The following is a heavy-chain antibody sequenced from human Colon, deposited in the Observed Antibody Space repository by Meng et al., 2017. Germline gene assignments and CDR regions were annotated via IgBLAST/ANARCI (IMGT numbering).Heavy chain of an antibody. V-gene: IGHV4-34*01. Sequence: QVKLKQWGAGPVNPSGTLSLTCAVYGGSFSGYYWSWIRQPPGKGLEWIGEINHSGSTNYNPSLKSRVTISVDTSKNQFSLKLSSVTAADTAVYYCARRVRGVISWFDPWGQGTLVTVSS. CDR3: ARRVRGVISWFDP. D-gene: IGHD3-10*01. CDR1: GGSFSGYY. CDR2: INHSGST. J-gene: IGHJ5*02.